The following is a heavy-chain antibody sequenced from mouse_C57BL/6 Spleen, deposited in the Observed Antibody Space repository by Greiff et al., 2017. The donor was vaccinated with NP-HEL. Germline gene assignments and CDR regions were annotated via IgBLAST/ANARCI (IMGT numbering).Heavy chain of an antibody. CDR1: GFTFSSYA. Sequence: EVKLVESGGGLVKPGGSLKLSCAASGFTFSSYAMSWVRQTPEKRLEWVATISDGGSYTYYPDNVKGRFTISRDNAKNNLYLQMSHLKSEDTAMYYCARERDGDWFAYWGQGTLVTVSA. V-gene: IGHV5-4*01. J-gene: IGHJ3*01. CDR3: ARERDGDWFAY. CDR2: ISDGGSYT. D-gene: IGHD2-3*01.